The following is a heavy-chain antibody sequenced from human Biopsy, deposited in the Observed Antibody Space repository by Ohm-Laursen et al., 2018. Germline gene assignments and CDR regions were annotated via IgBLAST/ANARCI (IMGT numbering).Heavy chain of an antibody. V-gene: IGHV4-59*01. J-gene: IGHJ2*01. D-gene: IGHD3-22*01. CDR1: GDSISSYY. CDR2: VYYTGST. CDR3: ARDRGFYSDRTVPGYLDL. Sequence: SQTLSLTCTVSGDSISSYYWSWIRQPPGKGLEWIGYVYYTGSTDYNPSLQSRVTISVDTSKNHFSLRLRSVTPADTAIYYCARDRGFYSDRTVPGYLDLWGRGTLVTVSS.